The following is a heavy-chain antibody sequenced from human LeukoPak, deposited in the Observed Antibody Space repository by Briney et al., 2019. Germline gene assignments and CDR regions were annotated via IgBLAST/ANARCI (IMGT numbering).Heavy chain of an antibody. D-gene: IGHD3-22*01. V-gene: IGHV3-30-3*01. Sequence: PGRSLRLSCAASGFTFSSYAMHWVRQAPGKGLEWVAVISYDGSNKYYADSVKGRFTISRDNSKNTLYLQMNSLRAEDTAVYYCARGGDSSGYLHESFAFDIWGQGTMVTVSS. CDR2: ISYDGSNK. CDR3: ARGGDSSGYLHESFAFDI. CDR1: GFTFSSYA. J-gene: IGHJ3*02.